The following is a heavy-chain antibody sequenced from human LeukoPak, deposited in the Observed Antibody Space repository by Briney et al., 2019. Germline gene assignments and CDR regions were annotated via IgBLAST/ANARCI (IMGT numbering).Heavy chain of an antibody. CDR2: INHSGST. D-gene: IGHD3-22*01. J-gene: IGHJ4*02. Sequence: SETLPLTCAVYGGSFSGFYWSWIRQPPGKGLEWIGEINHSGSTNYNPSLKTRVTISVDTSKNQFSLKLSCVDAAHPAVFYFARRTSIVVVTKGDFDYWGQGTLVTVSS. CDR1: GGSFSGFY. CDR3: ARRTSIVVVTKGDFDY. V-gene: IGHV4-34*01.